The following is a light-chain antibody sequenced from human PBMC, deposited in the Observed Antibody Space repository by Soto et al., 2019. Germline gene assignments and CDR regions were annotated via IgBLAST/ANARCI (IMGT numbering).Light chain of an antibody. Sequence: EIVMTQSPASLSVSPGERATLSCRASQSVSGNLAWYQQKPGQAPRLFIYGASTRASGVPARFSGSGSGTEFTLTVSSLQSEDLESYYCQQYSDWWTFGQGSKVEI. CDR1: QSVSGN. J-gene: IGKJ1*01. V-gene: IGKV3-15*01. CDR2: GAS. CDR3: QQYSDWWT.